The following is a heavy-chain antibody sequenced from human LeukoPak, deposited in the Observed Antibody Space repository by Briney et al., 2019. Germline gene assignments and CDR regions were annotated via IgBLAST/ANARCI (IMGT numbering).Heavy chain of an antibody. Sequence: PGGSLRLSCAASGFTFSSYAMSWVRQAPGKGLEWVSAISGSGGSTYYADSVKGRFTISRDNSKNTLYLQMNSLRAEDTAVYYCAKEPRPLHKGEVIKPNDYWGQGTLVTVSS. V-gene: IGHV3-23*01. CDR2: ISGSGGST. CDR3: AKEPRPLHKGEVIKPNDY. D-gene: IGHD3-16*01. CDR1: GFTFSSYA. J-gene: IGHJ4*02.